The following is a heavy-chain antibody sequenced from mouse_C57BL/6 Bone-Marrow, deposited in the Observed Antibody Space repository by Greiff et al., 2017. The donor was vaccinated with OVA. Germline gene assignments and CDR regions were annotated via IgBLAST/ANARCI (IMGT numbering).Heavy chain of an antibody. CDR2: ISDGGSYT. J-gene: IGHJ3*01. Sequence: EVQLVESGGGLVKPGGSLKLSCAASGFTFSSYAMSWVRQTPEKRLEWVATISDGGSYTYYPDNVKGRFTISRDNANNNLYLQMSHLKSEDTAMYYCARENYDYDGAWFAYWGQGTLVTVSA. CDR3: ARENYDYDGAWFAY. CDR1: GFTFSSYA. V-gene: IGHV5-4*01. D-gene: IGHD2-4*01.